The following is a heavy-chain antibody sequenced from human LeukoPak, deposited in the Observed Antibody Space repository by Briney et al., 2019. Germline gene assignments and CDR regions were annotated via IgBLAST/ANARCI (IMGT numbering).Heavy chain of an antibody. Sequence: TGASLRISCKGSGSTFSSYWIGWVRQMPGKGLEWMGIIYPGDSDTRYSPSLQGQVTISVDTSIGTAYLQWSSLKASDTAIYYCARQNDFRLDYWGQGTLVTVSS. CDR1: GSTFSSYW. V-gene: IGHV5-51*01. CDR3: ARQNDFRLDY. J-gene: IGHJ4*02. CDR2: IYPGDSDT. D-gene: IGHD3-3*01.